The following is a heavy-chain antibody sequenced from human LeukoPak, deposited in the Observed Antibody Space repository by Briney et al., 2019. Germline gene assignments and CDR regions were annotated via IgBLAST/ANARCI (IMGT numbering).Heavy chain of an antibody. V-gene: IGHV3-7*01. CDR1: GFTFSSYW. J-gene: IGHJ3*02. CDR3: VRDLSPYDSTGYYDAFDI. Sequence: GGSLRLSCAASGFTFSSYWMSWVRQAPGKGLEWVANIKQDGSEKYYVDSVKGRFTISRDNAKNSLYLQMNSLRAEDTAVYYYVRDLSPYDSTGYYDAFDIWGQGTMVTVSS. D-gene: IGHD3-22*01. CDR2: IKQDGSEK.